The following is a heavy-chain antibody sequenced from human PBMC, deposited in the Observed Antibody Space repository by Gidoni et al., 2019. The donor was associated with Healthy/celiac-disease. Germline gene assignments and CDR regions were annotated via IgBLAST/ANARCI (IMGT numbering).Heavy chain of an antibody. CDR3: ARTKTSSPTPYYFDY. V-gene: IGHV4-59*01. J-gene: IGHJ4*02. CDR1: GGSISSYY. CDR2: IYYSGST. D-gene: IGHD2-2*01. Sequence: QVQLQESGSGLVKPSETLSLTCTVSGGSISSYYWSWIRQPPGKGLEWIGYIYYSGSTNYNPSLKSRVTISVDTSKNQFSLKLSSVTAADTAVYYCARTKTSSPTPYYFDYWGQGTLVTVSS.